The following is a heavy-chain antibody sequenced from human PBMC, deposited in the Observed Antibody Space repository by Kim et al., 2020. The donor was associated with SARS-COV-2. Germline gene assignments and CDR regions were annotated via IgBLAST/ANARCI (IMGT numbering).Heavy chain of an antibody. Sequence: YYTNSVKRRFTISRENSKNTLYLQMNSLRAEDTAVYYCARGLVVPAAIYYWGQGTLVTVAS. D-gene: IGHD2-2*02. CDR3: ARGLVVPAAIYY. J-gene: IGHJ4*02. V-gene: IGHV3-33*01.